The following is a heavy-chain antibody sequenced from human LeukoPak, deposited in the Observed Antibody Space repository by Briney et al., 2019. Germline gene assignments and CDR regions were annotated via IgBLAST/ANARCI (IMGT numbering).Heavy chain of an antibody. V-gene: IGHV3-66*01. J-gene: IGHJ4*02. CDR1: GFTVSSDY. Sequence: GGSLRLSCAASGFTVSSDYMSWVRQAPGKGLEWVSVIYSGGSTYYADSVKGRFTISRDNSKNTLYLQMNSLRAEDTAVYYCRGGYSYGYSNYWGQGTLVTVSS. D-gene: IGHD5-18*01. CDR3: RGGYSYGYSNY. CDR2: IYSGGST.